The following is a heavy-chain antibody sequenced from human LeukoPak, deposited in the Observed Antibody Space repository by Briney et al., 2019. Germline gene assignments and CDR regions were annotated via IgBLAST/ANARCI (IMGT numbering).Heavy chain of an antibody. CDR1: GGSISSYY. D-gene: IGHD3-22*01. V-gene: IGHV4-59*01. J-gene: IGHJ2*01. Sequence: PSETLSLTCTVSGGSISSYYWSWIRQPPGKGLEWIGYIYYSGSTNYNPSLKSRVTISVDTTKNQFSLKLSSVTAADTAVYYCARASMYYYDSSGYLGDWYFDLWGRGTLVTVSS. CDR2: IYYSGST. CDR3: ARASMYYYDSSGYLGDWYFDL.